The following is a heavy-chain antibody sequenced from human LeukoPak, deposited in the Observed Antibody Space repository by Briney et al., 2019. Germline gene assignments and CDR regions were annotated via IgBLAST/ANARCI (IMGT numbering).Heavy chain of an antibody. CDR2: VNQSGGT. J-gene: IGHJ6*03. Sequence: SSETLSLTCAVQGGSFGGYYWSWIRQPPGKGLEWIGEVNQSGGTDYNPSLKSRVTISVDTSKNQFSLKVNSVTAADTAVYYYARGTPYYFSYFMDVWAKGTTVTVSS. CDR1: GGSFGGYY. CDR3: ARGTPYYFSYFMDV. V-gene: IGHV4-34*01.